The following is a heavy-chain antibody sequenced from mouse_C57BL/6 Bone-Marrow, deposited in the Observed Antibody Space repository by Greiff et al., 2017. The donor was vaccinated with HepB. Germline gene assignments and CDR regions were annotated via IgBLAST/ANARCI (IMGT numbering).Heavy chain of an antibody. CDR2: IDPSDCYT. D-gene: IGHD1-3*01. CDR3: ALDYGSSSPYLDV. J-gene: IGHJ1*01. V-gene: IGHV1-69*01. CDR1: GYTFTSYW. Sequence: VQLQQSGAELVMPGASVKLSCKASGYTFTSYWMYWVKQRPGQGLEWIGWIDPSDCYTNYNQKFKGKSTLTVDKSSSTAYMQLSSLTSGVSAVYYCALDYGSSSPYLDVWGAGTTVTVSS.